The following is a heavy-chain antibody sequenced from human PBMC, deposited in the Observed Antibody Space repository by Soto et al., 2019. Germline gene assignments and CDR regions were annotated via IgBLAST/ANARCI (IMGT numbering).Heavy chain of an antibody. CDR2: IFYSGST. CDR3: ACIFSAGYSYGFYYYGMDV. CDR1: DGSLGNMSDY. J-gene: IGHJ6*02. D-gene: IGHD5-18*01. Sequence: SETMAVTYTVADGSLGNMSDYLGWHKPPPGKGLEWIGSIFYSGSTYYNPSLKSRVTISVDTSKNQFSLKLTSVTAADTAVYYCACIFSAGYSYGFYYYGMDVWGQGTTVTVSS. V-gene: IGHV4-39*01.